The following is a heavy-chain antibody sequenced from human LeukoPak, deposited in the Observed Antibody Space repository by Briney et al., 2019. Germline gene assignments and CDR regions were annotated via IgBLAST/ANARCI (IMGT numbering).Heavy chain of an antibody. CDR2: IYYSGST. Sequence: SETLSLTCTVSGGSVSSGSYYWSWIRQPPGKGLEWIGYIYYSGSTNYHPSLKSRVTISADTSKNQFSLKLSSVTAADTAMYYCATVLYYDSSGYERWGQGTLVTVSS. CDR3: ATVLYYDSSGYER. D-gene: IGHD3-22*01. J-gene: IGHJ4*02. V-gene: IGHV4-61*01. CDR1: GGSVSSGSYY.